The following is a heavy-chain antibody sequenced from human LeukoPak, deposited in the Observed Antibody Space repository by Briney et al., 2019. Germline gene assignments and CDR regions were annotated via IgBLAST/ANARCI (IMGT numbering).Heavy chain of an antibody. D-gene: IGHD4-17*01. CDR3: AKILTVTMDWFDP. CDR1: GFTVISNY. Sequence: GGSLRLSCAASGFTVISNYMSWVRQAPGKGLEWLAVISYDGSTRHYADSVKGRFRISRDNSQNTLYLQMNSLVTEDTAVYYCAKILTVTMDWFDPWGQGTQVTVSS. J-gene: IGHJ5*02. V-gene: IGHV3-30*18. CDR2: ISYDGSTR.